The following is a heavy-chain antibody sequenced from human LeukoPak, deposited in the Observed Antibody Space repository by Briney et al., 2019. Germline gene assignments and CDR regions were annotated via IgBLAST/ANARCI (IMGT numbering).Heavy chain of an antibody. Sequence: PGGSLRLSCAASGFTFSSYGMHWVRQAPGKGLEWVAVISYDGSNKYYADSVKGRFTISRDNSKNTLYLQMNSLRAEDTAVYYCAKDRGYSAAGNFYYYYYGMDVWGQGTTVTVSS. CDR1: GFTFSSYG. J-gene: IGHJ6*02. CDR3: AKDRGYSAAGNFYYYYYGMDV. CDR2: ISYDGSNK. V-gene: IGHV3-30*18. D-gene: IGHD6-13*01.